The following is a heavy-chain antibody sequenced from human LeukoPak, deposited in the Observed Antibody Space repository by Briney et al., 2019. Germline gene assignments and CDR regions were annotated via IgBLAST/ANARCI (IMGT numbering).Heavy chain of an antibody. Sequence: GGSLRLSCAASGFTFSSYGIHWVRQAPGKGLGWVAFIRYDGSNKYYADSVKGRFTISRDNSKNTLYLQMNSLRAEDTAVYYCAKGTTARTRGAFDIWGQGTMVTVSS. CDR3: AKGTTARTRGAFDI. D-gene: IGHD4-17*01. CDR1: GFTFSSYG. V-gene: IGHV3-30*02. J-gene: IGHJ3*02. CDR2: IRYDGSNK.